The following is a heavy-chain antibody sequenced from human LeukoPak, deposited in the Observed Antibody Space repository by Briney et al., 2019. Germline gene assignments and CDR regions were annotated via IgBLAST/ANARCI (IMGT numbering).Heavy chain of an antibody. Sequence: SGTLSLTCAVSGGSITSSNWWTWVRQPPGKGLEWIGEISHSGNTNYNPSLKSRVTISVDKSKNQFSLKLSSVTAADTAVYFCARSIAADLDYWAQGTLVTVSS. CDR3: ARSIAADLDY. CDR2: ISHSGNT. V-gene: IGHV4-4*02. CDR1: GGSITSSNW. J-gene: IGHJ4*02. D-gene: IGHD6-13*01.